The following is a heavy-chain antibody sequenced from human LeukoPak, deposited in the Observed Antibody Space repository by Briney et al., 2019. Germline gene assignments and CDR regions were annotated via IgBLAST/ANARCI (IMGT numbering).Heavy chain of an antibody. CDR3: AKDGLNIAAMVDY. J-gene: IGHJ4*02. V-gene: IGHV3-66*01. Sequence: PGGSLRLSCAASGFTVSSNYMSWVRQAPGKGLEWVSVIYSGGSTYYADSVKGRFTISRDNSKNTLYLQMNSLRAEDTAVYYCAKDGLNIAAMVDYWGQGTLVTVSS. CDR1: GFTVSSNY. D-gene: IGHD5-18*01. CDR2: IYSGGST.